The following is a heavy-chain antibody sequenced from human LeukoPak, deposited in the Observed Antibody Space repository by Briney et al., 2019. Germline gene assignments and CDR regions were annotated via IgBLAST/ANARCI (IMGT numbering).Heavy chain of an antibody. CDR1: GFTFSSYA. V-gene: IGHV3-23*01. CDR3: AKGPTMTTVTTVFDY. CDR2: ISGSGGST. Sequence: GESLKISCAASGFTFSSYAMSWVRQAPGKGLEWVSAISGSGGSTYYADSVKGRFTISRDNSKNTLYLQMNSLRAEDTAVYYCAKGPTMTTVTTVFDYWGQGTLVTVSS. J-gene: IGHJ4*02. D-gene: IGHD4-17*01.